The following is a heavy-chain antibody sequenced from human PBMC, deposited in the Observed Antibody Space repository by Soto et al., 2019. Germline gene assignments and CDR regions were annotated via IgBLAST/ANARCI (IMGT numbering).Heavy chain of an antibody. Sequence: EASVKVSCKASGGTFSSYAISWVRQAPGQGLEWMGGIIPIFGTANYAQKFQGRVTITADASTSTAYMELSSLRSEDTAVYYCARTLVGATPADYWGQGTLVTVS. J-gene: IGHJ4*02. D-gene: IGHD1-26*01. V-gene: IGHV1-69*13. CDR3: ARTLVGATPADY. CDR1: GGTFSSYA. CDR2: IIPIFGTA.